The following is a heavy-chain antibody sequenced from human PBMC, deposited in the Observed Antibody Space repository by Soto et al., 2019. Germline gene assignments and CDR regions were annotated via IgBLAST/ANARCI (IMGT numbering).Heavy chain of an antibody. CDR2: INHSGST. Sequence: SETLSLTCAVYGGSFSGYYWSWIRQPPGKGLEWIGEINHSGSTNYNPSLKSLVTISVDTSKNQVSLKLSSVTAADTAVYYCARGRRLSSWTPFDYWGQGTLVTVSS. CDR3: ARGRRLSSWTPFDY. J-gene: IGHJ4*02. CDR1: GGSFSGYY. V-gene: IGHV4-34*01. D-gene: IGHD6-13*01.